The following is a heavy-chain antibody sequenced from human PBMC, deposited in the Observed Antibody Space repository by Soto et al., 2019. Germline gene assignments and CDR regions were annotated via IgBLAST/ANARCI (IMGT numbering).Heavy chain of an antibody. Sequence: QLQESGPGLVKPSETLSLTCTVSGGSIISINFYWGWIRQPPGKGLEWIGSVEGGGNTYDNPSFRSRVTLSADTSKNQFSLTMTSVTAADTAVYYCARHVRGAVTMNWFDPWGQGTPVTVSS. V-gene: IGHV4-39*01. CDR2: VEGGGNT. CDR3: ARHVRGAVTMNWFDP. D-gene: IGHD3-10*02. CDR1: GGSIISINFY. J-gene: IGHJ5*02.